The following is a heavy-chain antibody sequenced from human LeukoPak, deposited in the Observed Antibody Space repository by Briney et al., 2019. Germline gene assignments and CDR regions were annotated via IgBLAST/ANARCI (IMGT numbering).Heavy chain of an antibody. V-gene: IGHV1-8*01. Sequence: ASVKVSCKASGYTFTSYDINWVRQATGQGLEWMGWMNPNSGNTGYAQKFQGRVTMTRNTSISTAYMEPSSLRSEDTAVYYCARGGEVVGYYCYYMDVWGKGTTVTVSS. CDR1: GYTFTSYD. CDR2: MNPNSGNT. J-gene: IGHJ6*03. D-gene: IGHD3-10*01. CDR3: ARGGEVVGYYCYYMDV.